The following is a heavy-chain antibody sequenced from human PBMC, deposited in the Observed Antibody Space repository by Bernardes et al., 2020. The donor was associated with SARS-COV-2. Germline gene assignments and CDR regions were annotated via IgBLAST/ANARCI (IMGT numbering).Heavy chain of an antibody. Sequence: GGSLRLSCAASGFTFSSYAMSCVRQAPGKGLEWVSVISGSGDRTNYADSVKGRFTISRDTSKSTLYLQKNSLGAEDTAVYYCAKGRDIGYLVPFGYWGQGTLVTVSS. D-gene: IGHD2-15*01. CDR3: AKGRDIGYLVPFGY. CDR1: GFTFSSYA. V-gene: IGHV3-23*01. J-gene: IGHJ4*02. CDR2: ISGSGDRT.